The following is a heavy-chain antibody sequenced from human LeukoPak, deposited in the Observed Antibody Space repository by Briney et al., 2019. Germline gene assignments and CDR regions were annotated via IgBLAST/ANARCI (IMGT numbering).Heavy chain of an antibody. CDR2: VNAGNGNT. V-gene: IGHV1-3*01. J-gene: IGHJ3*02. Sequence: ASVKVSCKASGYTFTSYAMHWVRQAPGQRLEWMGWVNAGNGNTKYSQKFQGRVTITRDTSASTAYMELSSLRSEDTAVYYRARLGDWYGDAFDIWGQGTMVTVSS. CDR1: GYTFTSYA. D-gene: IGHD6-19*01. CDR3: ARLGDWYGDAFDI.